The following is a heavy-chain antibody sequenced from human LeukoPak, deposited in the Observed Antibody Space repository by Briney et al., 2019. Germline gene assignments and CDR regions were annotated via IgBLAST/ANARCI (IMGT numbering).Heavy chain of an antibody. Sequence: GGSLRLSCAASGSTFSSYGMHWVRQAPGKGLEWVAFIRYDGSNKYYADSVKGRFTISRDNSKNTLYLQMNSLRAEDTAVYYCAKDATVTAYFDYWGQGTLVTVSS. J-gene: IGHJ4*02. D-gene: IGHD4-17*01. CDR3: AKDATVTAYFDY. CDR2: IRYDGSNK. V-gene: IGHV3-30*02. CDR1: GSTFSSYG.